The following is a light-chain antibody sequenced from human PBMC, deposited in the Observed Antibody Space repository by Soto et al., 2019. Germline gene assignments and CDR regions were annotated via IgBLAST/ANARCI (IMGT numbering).Light chain of an antibody. V-gene: IGLV2-14*03. Sequence: QTALNQAAYVSGSRGQSITISCTGIMADVSSSIFVSWYQHRPGKAPRLILYDVSHRPSGVSNRFSGSKAGDTASLTIPGLQLEDEADYYCTSYRRGPLYVFGTGTKVTVL. CDR3: TSYRRGPLYV. CDR1: MADVSSSIF. J-gene: IGLJ1*01. CDR2: DVS.